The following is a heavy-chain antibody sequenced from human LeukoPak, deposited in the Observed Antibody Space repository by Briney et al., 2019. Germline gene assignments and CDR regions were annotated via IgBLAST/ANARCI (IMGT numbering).Heavy chain of an antibody. CDR2: INPNSGGT. J-gene: IGHJ5*02. CDR3: ARSLPGYSSSWYWFDP. CDR1: GYTFTGYY. Sequence: ASVTVSCKASGYTFTGYYMHWVRQAPGQGLEWMGRINPNSGGTNYAQKFQGRVTMTRDTSISTAYMELSRLRSDDTAVYYCARSLPGYSSSWYWFDPWGQGTLVTVSS. D-gene: IGHD6-13*01. V-gene: IGHV1-2*06.